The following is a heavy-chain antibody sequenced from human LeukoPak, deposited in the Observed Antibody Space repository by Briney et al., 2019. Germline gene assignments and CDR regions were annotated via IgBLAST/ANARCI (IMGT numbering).Heavy chain of an antibody. CDR1: GFTFSSYS. V-gene: IGHV3-21*01. J-gene: IGHJ4*02. D-gene: IGHD6-6*01. CDR2: ISSSSSYI. Sequence: PGGSLRLSCAASGFTFSSYSMNWVRQAPGEGREWVSSISSSSSYIYYAESVKGRFTISRDNSKNSLYLQMNSLRAEDTAVYYCVRDSKVDIIAARAVPGGYWGQGILVTVSS. CDR3: VRDSKVDIIAARAVPGGY.